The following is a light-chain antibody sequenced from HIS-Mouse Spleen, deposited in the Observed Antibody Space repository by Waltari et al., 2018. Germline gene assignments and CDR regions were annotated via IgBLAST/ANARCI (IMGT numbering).Light chain of an antibody. CDR3: AAWDDSLSGPR. CDR1: SPNIGSNY. Sequence: QSVLTQPPSASGTPGQRVTISCSGSSPNIGSNYVYWYQQLPGTAPKLLIYRNNQRPSGVPDRFSGSKSDTSASLAISGLRSEDEADYYCAAWDDSLSGPRFGGGTKLTVL. CDR2: RNN. J-gene: IGLJ3*02. V-gene: IGLV1-47*01.